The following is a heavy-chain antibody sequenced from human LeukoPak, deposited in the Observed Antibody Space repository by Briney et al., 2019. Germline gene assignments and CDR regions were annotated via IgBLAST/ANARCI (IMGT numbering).Heavy chain of an antibody. CDR1: GYSISSGYY. CDR2: INHSGST. J-gene: IGHJ4*02. V-gene: IGHV4-38-2*02. Sequence: SETLSLTCTVSGYSISSGYYWGWIRQPPGKGLEWIGEINHSGSTNYNPSLKSRVTISVDTSKNQFSLKLSSVTAADTAVYYCARRAYSSGWGIDYWGQGTLVTVSS. CDR3: ARRAYSSGWGIDY. D-gene: IGHD6-19*01.